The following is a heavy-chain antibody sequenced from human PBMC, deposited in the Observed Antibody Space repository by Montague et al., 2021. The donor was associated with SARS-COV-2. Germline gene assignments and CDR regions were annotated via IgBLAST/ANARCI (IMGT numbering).Heavy chain of an antibody. Sequence: SETLSLTCAVYGGSFSGYYWSWIRQPPRKGLEWIGEINHSGSTNYNPSLKSRVTISVDTSKNQFSLKLSSVTAADTAVYYCARGGTVTTFYYYYYGMDVWGQGTTVTVSS. CDR1: GGSFSGYY. J-gene: IGHJ6*02. CDR3: ARGGTVTTFYYYYYGMDV. CDR2: INHSGST. V-gene: IGHV4-34*01. D-gene: IGHD4-17*01.